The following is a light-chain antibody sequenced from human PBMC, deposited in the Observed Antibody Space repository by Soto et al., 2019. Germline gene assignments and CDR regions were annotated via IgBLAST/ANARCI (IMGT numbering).Light chain of an antibody. CDR3: QQYDKWPTWT. CDR1: QSVSRD. V-gene: IGKV3-15*01. Sequence: EIVLTQSPATLSVSPGERATLSCRASQSVSRDLAWYQQTPGQAPRLLIYGASTRAPSIPARFSGSGSGTDFTLTISSLQSDDFAVYYCQQYDKWPTWTFGQGTKVENK. CDR2: GAS. J-gene: IGKJ1*01.